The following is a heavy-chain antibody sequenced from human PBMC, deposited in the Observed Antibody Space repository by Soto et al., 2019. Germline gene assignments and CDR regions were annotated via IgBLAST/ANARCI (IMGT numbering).Heavy chain of an antibody. J-gene: IGHJ4*02. CDR1: GFTVSNNY. Sequence: EVQLVESGGGLIQPGGSLRLSCAVSGFTVSNNYMSWVRQAPGKGLEGVSVIYSGGYTAYGDSVKGRFTISRDNSKNTIILQMKAQGAGDTAGFYWAAQPGGGGYWGQGTLVTVSS. D-gene: IGHD3-10*01. V-gene: IGHV3-53*01. CDR3: AAQPGGGGY. CDR2: IYSGGYT.